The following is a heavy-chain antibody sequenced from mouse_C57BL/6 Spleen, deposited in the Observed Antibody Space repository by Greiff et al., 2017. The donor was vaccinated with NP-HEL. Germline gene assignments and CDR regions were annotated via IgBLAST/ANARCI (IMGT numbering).Heavy chain of an antibody. J-gene: IGHJ2*01. V-gene: IGHV5-16*01. CDR3: ARDRRDDGYYLDY. CDR1: GFTFSDYY. CDR2: INYDGSST. Sequence: MLVESEGGLVQPGSSMKLSCTASGFTFSDYYMAWVRQVPEKGLEWVANINYDGSSTYYLDSLKSRFIISRDNAKNILYLQMSSLKSEDTATYYCARDRRDDGYYLDYWGQGTTLTVSS. D-gene: IGHD2-3*01.